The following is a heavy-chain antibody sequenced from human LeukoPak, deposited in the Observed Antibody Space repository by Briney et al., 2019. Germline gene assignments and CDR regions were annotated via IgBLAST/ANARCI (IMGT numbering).Heavy chain of an antibody. Sequence: GASVNVSCKASGYTFTSYYMHWVRQAPGQGLEWMGVINPSGGSTSYAQKFQGRVTMTRDTSTSTVYMELCSLRSEDTAVYYCARAKPHYYDSSGYYDYWGQGTLVTVSS. CDR1: GYTFTSYY. D-gene: IGHD3-22*01. CDR3: ARAKPHYYDSSGYYDY. CDR2: INPSGGST. V-gene: IGHV1-46*01. J-gene: IGHJ4*02.